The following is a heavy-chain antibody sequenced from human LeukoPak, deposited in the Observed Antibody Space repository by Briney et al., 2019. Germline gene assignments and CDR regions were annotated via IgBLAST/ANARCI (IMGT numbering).Heavy chain of an antibody. V-gene: IGHV4-39*07. Sequence: SETLSLTCTVSGGSISSSSYYWGWIRQPPGKGLEWIGSIYYSGSTYYNPSLKSRVTISVDTSKNQFSLKLSSVTAADTAVYYCARATIEGAFDIWGQGTMVTVSS. CDR1: GGSISSSSYY. J-gene: IGHJ3*02. D-gene: IGHD3-3*01. CDR2: IYYSGST. CDR3: ARATIEGAFDI.